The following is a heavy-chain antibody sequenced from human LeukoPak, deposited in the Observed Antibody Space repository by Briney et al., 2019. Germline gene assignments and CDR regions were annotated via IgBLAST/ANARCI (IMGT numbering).Heavy chain of an antibody. D-gene: IGHD3-22*01. CDR2: IRYDGSNK. Sequence: PGGSLRLSCVASGFSFSNYGMHWVRQAPGKGLEWVAFIRYDGSNKYYADSVKGRFTISRDNSKNTLYPQMNSLRVEDTAVYYCAKYYRESSGASPLDYWGQGTRVTVSS. V-gene: IGHV3-30*02. CDR1: GFSFSNYG. J-gene: IGHJ4*02. CDR3: AKYYRESSGASPLDY.